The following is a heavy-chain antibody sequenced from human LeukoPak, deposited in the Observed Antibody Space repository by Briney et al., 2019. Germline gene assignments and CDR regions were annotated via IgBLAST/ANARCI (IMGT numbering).Heavy chain of an antibody. CDR1: GGSFSGYY. V-gene: IGHV4-4*07. CDR2: IYTSGST. Sequence: PSETLSLTCAVYGGSFSGYYWSWIRQPAGKGLEWIGRIYTSGSTNYNPSLKSRVTMSVDTSKNQFSLKLSSVTAADTAVYYCAREGAAAADYWGQGTLVTVSS. D-gene: IGHD6-13*01. CDR3: AREGAAAADY. J-gene: IGHJ4*02.